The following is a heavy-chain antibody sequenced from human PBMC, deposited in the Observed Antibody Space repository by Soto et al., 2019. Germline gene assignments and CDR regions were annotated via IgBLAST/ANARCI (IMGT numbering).Heavy chain of an antibody. CDR2: ISGSGGST. CDR3: AKGITMVQFVGSAFDI. J-gene: IGHJ3*02. Sequence: GGSLRLSCAASGFTFSSYAMSWVRQAPGKGLEWVSAISGSGGSTYYADSVKGRFTISRDNSKNTLYLQMNSLRAEDTAVYYCAKGITMVQFVGSAFDIWGQGTMVTVSS. CDR1: GFTFSSYA. V-gene: IGHV3-23*01. D-gene: IGHD3-10*01.